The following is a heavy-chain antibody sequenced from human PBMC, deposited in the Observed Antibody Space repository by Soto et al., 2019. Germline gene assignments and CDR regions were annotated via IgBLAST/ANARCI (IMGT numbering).Heavy chain of an antibody. Sequence: SETLSLTCTVYGGSMISYYCSWIRQPQGRGLEWIGFIYYAGSTKYNPSLNSRVTISVDTSKNQVSLKLSSVTAADTAVYYCARVEWDGYKWSYYYYGMDVWGQGATVTVSS. CDR3: ARVEWDGYKWSYYYYGMDV. CDR1: GGSMISYY. J-gene: IGHJ6*02. V-gene: IGHV4-59*01. D-gene: IGHD1-1*01. CDR2: IYYAGST.